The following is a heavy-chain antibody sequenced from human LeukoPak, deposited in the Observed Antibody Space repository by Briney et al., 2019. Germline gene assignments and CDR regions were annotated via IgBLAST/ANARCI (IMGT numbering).Heavy chain of an antibody. CDR2: IIPILGIA. D-gene: IGHD1-26*01. V-gene: IGHV1-69*02. J-gene: IGHJ4*02. Sequence: GASVKVSCKASGYTFTGYYMHWVRQAPGQGLEWMGRIIPILGIANYAQKFQGRVTITADKSTSTAYMELSSLRSEDTAVYYCARSSSGSYEDLWLWGQGTLVTVSS. CDR3: ARSSSGSYEDLWL. CDR1: GYTFTGYY.